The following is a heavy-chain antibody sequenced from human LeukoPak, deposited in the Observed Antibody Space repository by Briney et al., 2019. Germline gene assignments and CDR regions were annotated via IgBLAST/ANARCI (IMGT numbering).Heavy chain of an antibody. Sequence: ASVKVSCKASGGTFSSYAISWVRQAPGQGLEWMGGIIPIFGTANYAQKFQGRVTITADKSASTAYMELSSLRSEDTAVYYCARAILRGDYYYYVDVWGKGTTVTISS. CDR3: ARAILRGDYYYYVDV. V-gene: IGHV1-69*06. J-gene: IGHJ6*03. D-gene: IGHD2/OR15-2a*01. CDR2: IIPIFGTA. CDR1: GGTFSSYA.